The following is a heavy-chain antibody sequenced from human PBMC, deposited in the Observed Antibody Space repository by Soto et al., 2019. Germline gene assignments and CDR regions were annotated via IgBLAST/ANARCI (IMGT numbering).Heavy chain of an antibody. CDR3: ARHLTEFIYGDEGPSDAFEI. Sequence: GESLRIPCRGSGGIFTTCWIGWGRQMPGKGLEWMGVIYPGDSDTRYSPSFEGQVSISADKSTSTAYLQWDSLKASDTAIYYCARHLTEFIYGDEGPSDAFEIWAQRTLVPVSS. V-gene: IGHV5-51*01. CDR1: GGIFTTCW. D-gene: IGHD2-21*01. J-gene: IGHJ1*01. CDR2: IYPGDSDT.